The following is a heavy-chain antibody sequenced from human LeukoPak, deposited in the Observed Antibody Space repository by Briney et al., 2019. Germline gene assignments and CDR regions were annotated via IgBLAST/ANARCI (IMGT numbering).Heavy chain of an antibody. V-gene: IGHV1-8*02. J-gene: IGHJ6*02. CDR2: MNPNSGNT. Sequence: ASVKVSCKASGYTFTSYYMHWVRQAPGQGLEWMGWMNPNSGNTGYAQKFQGRVTMTRNTSISTAYMELSSLRSEDTAVYYCARGGNYYDSSGYYWMDVWGQGTTVTVSS. D-gene: IGHD3-22*01. CDR3: ARGGNYYDSSGYYWMDV. CDR1: GYTFTSYY.